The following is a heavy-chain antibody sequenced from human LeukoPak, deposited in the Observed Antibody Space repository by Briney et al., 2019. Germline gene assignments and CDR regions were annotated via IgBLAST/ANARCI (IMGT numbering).Heavy chain of an antibody. D-gene: IGHD6-13*01. J-gene: IGHJ5*01. Sequence: GGSLRLSCAASGVTFSSYGMHWVRQAPGKGLEWVAQISSDGNDKLYGDSVKGRFTISRDDSKSTLYLQMNSLRAEDTAVYYCAKSGYSSSWYWFDSWGQGTLVTVSS. CDR3: AKSGYSSSWYWFDS. CDR2: ISSDGNDK. V-gene: IGHV3-30*18. CDR1: GVTFSSYG.